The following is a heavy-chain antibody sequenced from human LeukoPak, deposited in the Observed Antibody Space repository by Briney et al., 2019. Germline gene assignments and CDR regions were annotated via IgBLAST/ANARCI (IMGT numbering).Heavy chain of an antibody. CDR1: GGSISSGSYY. CDR2: IYHSGST. Sequence: PSETLSLTCTVSGGSISSGSYYWSWIRQPPGKGLEWIGSIYHSGSTHYNPSLKSRVTISVDTSRNQFSLKLSSVTAADTAVYYCARGNYGDWGQGTLVTVSS. CDR3: ARGNYGD. J-gene: IGHJ1*01. V-gene: IGHV4-39*07. D-gene: IGHD4-17*01.